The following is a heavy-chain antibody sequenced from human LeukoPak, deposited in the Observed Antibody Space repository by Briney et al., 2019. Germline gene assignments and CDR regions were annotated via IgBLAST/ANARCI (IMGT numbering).Heavy chain of an antibody. D-gene: IGHD6-19*01. Sequence: GASVKVSCKASGYTFTSYDITGVRQAPGQGLEWRGIIKPSGVGSTTYAQRFQGRVIMTRDLSTSTVYMELSSLRSDDPAVYYCARSRTVAGTWGGYFDYWGQGPLVTVSS. CDR3: ARSRTVAGTWGGYFDY. CDR1: GYTFTSYD. V-gene: IGHV1-46*01. CDR2: IKPSGVGST. J-gene: IGHJ4*02.